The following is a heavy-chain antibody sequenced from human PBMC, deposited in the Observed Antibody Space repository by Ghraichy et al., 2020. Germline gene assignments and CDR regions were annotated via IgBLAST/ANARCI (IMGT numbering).Heavy chain of an antibody. D-gene: IGHD1-26*01. V-gene: IGHV4-39*01. J-gene: IGHJ4*02. CDR2: IFYSGST. CDR1: GCSISSSSYY. Sequence: SETLSLTCTVSGCSISSSSYYWGWIRQPPGKGLEWIGSIFYSGSTYYNPSLKSRVTLSVDTSKNQFSRKLSSVTAADTAVYYCATQSIVGATRPFDYWGQGTLVTVSS. CDR3: ATQSIVGATRPFDY.